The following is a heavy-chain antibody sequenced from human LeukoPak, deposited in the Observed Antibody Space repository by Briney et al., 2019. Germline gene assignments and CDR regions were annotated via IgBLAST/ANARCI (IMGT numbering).Heavy chain of an antibody. V-gene: IGHV3-48*01. CDR3: ARSQGIQLWPPEEFDY. Sequence: GGSLRLSCAASGFTFTTFSDYHLHWVRQAPGKGLEWISYISGSSSTIYYADSVKGRFTVSRDNAKNSLYLQMNSLRAEDTAVYYCARSQGIQLWPPEEFDYWGQGTLVTVSS. D-gene: IGHD5-18*01. CDR2: ISGSSSTI. J-gene: IGHJ4*02. CDR1: GFTFTTFSDYH.